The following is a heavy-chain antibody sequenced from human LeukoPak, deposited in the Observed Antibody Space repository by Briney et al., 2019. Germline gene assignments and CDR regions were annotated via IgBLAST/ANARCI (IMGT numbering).Heavy chain of an antibody. J-gene: IGHJ5*01. Sequence: GASVKVSCKASGYTFTSYGISWVRQAPGQGLEWMGWISAYNGNTNYAQKFQGRVTMTTDTSTSTAYMELRSLRSDDTAVYFCARNKVAKPTLWTESWGHGTLVTVSS. D-gene: IGHD3/OR15-3a*01. V-gene: IGHV1-18*01. CDR1: GYTFTSYG. CDR3: ARNKVAKPTLWTES. CDR2: ISAYNGNT.